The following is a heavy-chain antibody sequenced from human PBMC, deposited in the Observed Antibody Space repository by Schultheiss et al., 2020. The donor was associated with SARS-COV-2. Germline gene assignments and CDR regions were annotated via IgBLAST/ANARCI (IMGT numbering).Heavy chain of an antibody. CDR1: GFPFSRYD. CDR2: IGAGGKT. J-gene: IGHJ4*02. D-gene: IGHD4-23*01. V-gene: IGHV3-13*01. Sequence: GSLRLSCAASGFPFSRYDMHWVRQPTGKGLEWVSAIGAGGKTYYSGSVKGRFTISRENAKNSLYLQVNSVRVGDTAVYYCARSDFGGKPDYWGQGTLVTVSS. CDR3: ARSDFGGKPDY.